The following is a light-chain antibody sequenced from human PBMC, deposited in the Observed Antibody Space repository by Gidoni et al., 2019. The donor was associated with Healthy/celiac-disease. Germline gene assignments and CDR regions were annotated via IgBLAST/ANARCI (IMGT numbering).Light chain of an antibody. V-gene: IGLV2-14*01. Sequence: QSALTQPASVSVSPGQSITISCTGTSSDVGGYNYVSCYQQHPGKAPKLMIYDVSNRPSGVSNRFSGFKSGNTASLTISGLQAEDEADYYCSSYTSSSTYVVFGGGTKLTVL. CDR2: DVS. CDR3: SSYTSSSTYVV. J-gene: IGLJ2*01. CDR1: SSDVGGYNY.